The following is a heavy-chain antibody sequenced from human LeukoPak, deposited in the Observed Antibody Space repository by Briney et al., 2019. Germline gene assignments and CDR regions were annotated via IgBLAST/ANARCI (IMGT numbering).Heavy chain of an antibody. CDR2: IIPIFGTA. D-gene: IGHD3-3*01. CDR3: ARAGVLEWSSPSGWFDP. CDR1: GGTFSSYA. Sequence: GASVKVSCKASGGTFSSYAISWVRQAPGQGLEWMGGIIPIFGTANYAQKFQGRVTITADESTSTAYMELSSLRSEDTAVYYCARAGVLEWSSPSGWFDPWGQGTLVTVSS. J-gene: IGHJ5*02. V-gene: IGHV1-69*13.